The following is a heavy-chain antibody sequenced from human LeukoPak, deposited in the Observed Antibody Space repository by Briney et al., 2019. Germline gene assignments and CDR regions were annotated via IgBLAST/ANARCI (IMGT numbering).Heavy chain of an antibody. D-gene: IGHD7-27*01. V-gene: IGHV3-11*01. CDR2: ISNSGSTI. Sequence: PGGSLRLSCAASGFTFSDYYVSWIRQAPGKGLEWVSYISNSGSTIYYADSVKGRFTISRDNAKNSLYLQMNSLRAEDTAVYYCARIVSSHWDTWGQGTLVTVSS. CDR1: GFTFSDYY. CDR3: ARIVSSHWDT. J-gene: IGHJ5*02.